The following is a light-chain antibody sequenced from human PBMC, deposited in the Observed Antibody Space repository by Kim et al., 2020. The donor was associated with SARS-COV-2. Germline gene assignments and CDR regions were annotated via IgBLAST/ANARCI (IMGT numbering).Light chain of an antibody. CDR1: SSKIGAGYD. Sequence: VTISCTGSSSKIGAGYDVHWYQQLPGTAPKLLIYGNSNRPSGVPDRFSGSKSGTSASLAITGLQAEDEADYYCQSYDSSLSGPVVFGGGTKLTVL. J-gene: IGLJ2*01. V-gene: IGLV1-40*01. CDR3: QSYDSSLSGPVV. CDR2: GNS.